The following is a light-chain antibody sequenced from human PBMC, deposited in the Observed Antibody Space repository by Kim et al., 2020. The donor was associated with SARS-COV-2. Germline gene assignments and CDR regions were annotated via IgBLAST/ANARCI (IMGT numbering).Light chain of an antibody. J-gene: IGKJ5*01. CDR3: QQRSHWPPIT. CDR1: QSVSSY. CDR2: DAS. Sequence: EIVLTQSPATLSLSPGERATLSCRASQSVSSYFAWYQQKPGQAPRLLIYDASNRAAGIPARISGSGSGTDFTLTISSLEPEDFAVYFCQQRSHWPPITFGQGTRLEIK. V-gene: IGKV3-11*01.